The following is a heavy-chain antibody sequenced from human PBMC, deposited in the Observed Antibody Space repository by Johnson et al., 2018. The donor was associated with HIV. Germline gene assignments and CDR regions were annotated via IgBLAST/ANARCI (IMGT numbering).Heavy chain of an antibody. J-gene: IGHJ1*01. Sequence: VQLVESGGGVERPGESLRLSCVGSGFMFDDYAMRWVRQVPGKGLEWVSGIDWTGANAGYADSVKGRFTIFRDNAKNSRYIQMSGLREEDTALYYCARHAGGDFTYGLFQDWGRGTLVTVSS. V-gene: IGHV3-20*04. CDR3: ARHAGGDFTYGLFQD. CDR1: GFMFDDYA. D-gene: IGHD4-17*01. CDR2: IDWTGANA.